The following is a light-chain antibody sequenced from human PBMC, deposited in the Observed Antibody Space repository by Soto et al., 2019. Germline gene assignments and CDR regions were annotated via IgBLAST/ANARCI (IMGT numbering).Light chain of an antibody. Sequence: EIVMTQSPATLSVSPGERATLSCRASQSVSNNLAWSQKKPGQAPRLLIYGASTRATGIPARFSGGGSGTELNLTINSRQSEDDAFYFCQRKNYWGTFGQGTRVEIK. V-gene: IGKV3-15*01. CDR2: GAS. J-gene: IGKJ1*01. CDR1: QSVSNN. CDR3: QRKNYWGT.